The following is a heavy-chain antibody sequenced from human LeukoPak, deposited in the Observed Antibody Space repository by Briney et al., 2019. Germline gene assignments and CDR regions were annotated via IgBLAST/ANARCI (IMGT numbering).Heavy chain of an antibody. V-gene: IGHV3-23*01. CDR1: GFTFSSYA. Sequence: GGSLRLSCAASGFTFSSYAMSGVRQAPGKGLEWVSAISGSGGSTYYADSVKGRFTISRDNSKNTLYLQMNSLGAEDTAVYYCAKVPVFSLTISEVVTDDAFDIWGQGTIVTVSS. J-gene: IGHJ3*02. CDR2: ISGSGGST. CDR3: AKVPVFSLTISEVVTDDAFDI. D-gene: IGHD3-3*01.